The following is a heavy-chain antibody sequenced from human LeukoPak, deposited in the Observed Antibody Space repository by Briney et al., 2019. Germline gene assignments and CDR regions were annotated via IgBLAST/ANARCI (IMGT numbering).Heavy chain of an antibody. D-gene: IGHD3-16*01. CDR2: IYYSGST. Sequence: SETLSLTCTVSGYSISSGYHWGWIRQPPGKGLEWIGSIYYSGSTYYNPSLKSRVTISVDTSKNQFSLKLSSVTAADTAVYYCARILWGSFFYFDYWGQGTLVTVSS. CDR1: GYSISSGYH. J-gene: IGHJ4*02. CDR3: ARILWGSFFYFDY. V-gene: IGHV4-38-2*02.